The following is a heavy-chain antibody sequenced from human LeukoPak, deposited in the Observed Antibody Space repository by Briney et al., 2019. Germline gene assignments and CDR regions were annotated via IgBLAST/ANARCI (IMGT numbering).Heavy chain of an antibody. D-gene: IGHD5-12*01. CDR3: ARVNISTGLDY. CDR2: ISSSSSYI. CDR1: GFTFSSYS. Sequence: GGSLRLSCAASGFTFSSYSMNWVRQAPGKGLEWVSSISSSSSYIYYADSVKGRFTISRDNAKNTLDLHMNSMRVEDTAVYHCARVNISTGLDYWGQGTLVTVSS. J-gene: IGHJ4*02. V-gene: IGHV3-21*01.